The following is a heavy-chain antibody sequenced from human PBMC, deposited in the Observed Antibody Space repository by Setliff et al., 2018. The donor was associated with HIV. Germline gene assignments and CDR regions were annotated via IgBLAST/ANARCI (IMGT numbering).Heavy chain of an antibody. J-gene: IGHJ6*02. CDR2: ISIGSGGAI. V-gene: IGHV3-21*01. Sequence: PGGSLRLSCAATGFTFSSYVLHWVRQAPGRGLEWVSSISIGSGGAIDYADSVQGRFTISRDNSKNSLYPQMNSLRVEDTAVYYCARDYLYYNLYNGSPVYGMDVWGQGTTVTVSS. CDR3: ARDYLYYNLYNGSPVYGMDV. D-gene: IGHD3-3*01. CDR1: GFTFSSYV.